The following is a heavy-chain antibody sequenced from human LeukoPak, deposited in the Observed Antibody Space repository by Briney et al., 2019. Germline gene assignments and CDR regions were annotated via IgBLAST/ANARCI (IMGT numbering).Heavy chain of an antibody. Sequence: SETLSLTCAVSGGSISSSNWWSWVRQPPGKGLEWIGEIYHSGSTNYNPSLKSRVTISVDKSKNQFSLKLSSVTAADTAVYYCARDLRRWLQLRSYWYFDLWGRGTLVTVSS. V-gene: IGHV4-4*02. D-gene: IGHD5-24*01. J-gene: IGHJ2*01. CDR1: GGSISSSNW. CDR3: ARDLRRWLQLRSYWYFDL. CDR2: IYHSGST.